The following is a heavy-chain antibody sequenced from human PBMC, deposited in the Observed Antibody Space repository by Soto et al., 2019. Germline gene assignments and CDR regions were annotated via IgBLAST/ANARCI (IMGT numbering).Heavy chain of an antibody. CDR2: IYYSGST. Sequence: SETLSLTCTVSGGSISSYYWSWIRQPPGKGLEWIGYIYYSGSTNYNPSLKSRSTISVDTSKNQFSLKLSSVTAADTAVYYCARALHDYGDYYFDYWGQGTLVTVSS. CDR3: ARALHDYGDYYFDY. CDR1: GGSISSYY. D-gene: IGHD4-17*01. V-gene: IGHV4-59*01. J-gene: IGHJ4*02.